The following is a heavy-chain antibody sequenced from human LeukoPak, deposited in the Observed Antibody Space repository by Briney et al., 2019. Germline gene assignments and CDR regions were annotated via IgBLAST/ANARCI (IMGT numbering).Heavy chain of an antibody. CDR3: ARHSESITIFGVAAGWFDP. D-gene: IGHD3-3*01. Sequence: SETLSLTCAVYGGSFSGYYWSWIRQPPGKGLEWIGEINHSGSTNYNPSLKSRVTISVDTSRNKFSLNLSSATAADTAVYYCARHSESITIFGVAAGWFDPWGQGTLVTVSS. CDR2: INHSGST. J-gene: IGHJ5*02. CDR1: GGSFSGYY. V-gene: IGHV4-34*01.